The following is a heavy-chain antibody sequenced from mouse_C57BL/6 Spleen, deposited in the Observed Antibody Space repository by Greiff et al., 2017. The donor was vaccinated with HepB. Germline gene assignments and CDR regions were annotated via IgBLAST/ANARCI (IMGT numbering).Heavy chain of an antibody. Sequence: QVHVKQSGAELVKPGASVKISCKASGYAFGSYWMNWVKQRPGKGLEWIGQIYPGDGDTNYNGKFKGKATLTADKSSSTAYMQLSSLTSEDSAVYFCARSDYGNYNYAMDYWGQGTSVTVSS. CDR1: GYAFGSYW. CDR3: ARSDYGNYNYAMDY. CDR2: IYPGDGDT. V-gene: IGHV1-80*01. J-gene: IGHJ4*01. D-gene: IGHD2-1*01.